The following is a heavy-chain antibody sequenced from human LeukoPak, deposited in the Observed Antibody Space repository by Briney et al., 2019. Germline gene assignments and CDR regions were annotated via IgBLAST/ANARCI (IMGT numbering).Heavy chain of an antibody. CDR2: INHDGRET. J-gene: IGHJ2*01. CDR3: AKGYIIAGRQWYLDL. V-gene: IGHV3-7*01. Sequence: PGGSLRLSCLGSGFNFRYFWMSWVRQAPGKGLEGVANINHDGRETYYADSVKGRFIISRDNAKDSLYLQMNSLSAEDAAVYYCAKGYIIAGRQWYLDLWGRGTLVGVSS. D-gene: IGHD6-13*01. CDR1: GFNFRYFW.